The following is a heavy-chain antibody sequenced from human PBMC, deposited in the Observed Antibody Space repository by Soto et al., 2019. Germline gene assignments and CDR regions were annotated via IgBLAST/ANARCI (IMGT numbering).Heavy chain of an antibody. CDR3: TRVIGGFGEPGHMDV. V-gene: IGHV3-23*01. CDR1: GFTFSSYA. D-gene: IGHD3-10*01. CDR2: ISGSGGST. J-gene: IGHJ6*03. Sequence: GGSLRLSCAASGFTFSSYAMSWVRQAPGKGLEWVSAISGSGGSTYYADSVKGRFTISRDNSKNTLYLQMNSLRAEDTAVYYCTRVIGGFGEPGHMDVWGKGTTVTVSS.